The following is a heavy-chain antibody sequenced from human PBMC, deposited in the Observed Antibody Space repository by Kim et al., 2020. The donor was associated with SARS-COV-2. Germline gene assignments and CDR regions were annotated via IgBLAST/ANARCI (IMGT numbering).Heavy chain of an antibody. CDR3: AKDTSLEDDYGGDVYYF. CDR1: GFTFSSYA. Sequence: GGSLRLSCAASGFTFSSYAMHWVRQAPGKGLEWVAVIWYDGSSKYYADSVKGRFTISRDNSKNTLYLQMNSLRAEDTALYYCAKDTSLEDDYGGDVYYF. J-gene: IGHJ4*01. D-gene: IGHD4-17*01. V-gene: IGHV3-33*06. CDR2: IWYDGSSK.